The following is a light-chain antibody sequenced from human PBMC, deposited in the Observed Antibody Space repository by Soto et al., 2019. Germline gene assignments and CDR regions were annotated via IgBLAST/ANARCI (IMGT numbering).Light chain of an antibody. CDR3: SSYGGINNLI. CDR2: EVT. V-gene: IGLV2-8*01. CDR1: SSDVGGYKF. J-gene: IGLJ2*01. Sequence: QSALTQPPSASGSPGQSVTISCTGTSSDVGGYKFVSWYQQHPGKAPKLMIYEVTKRPSGVPDRFSGSKSGNTASLTVSGLQAEDEADYYCSSYGGINNLIFGGGTKLTVL.